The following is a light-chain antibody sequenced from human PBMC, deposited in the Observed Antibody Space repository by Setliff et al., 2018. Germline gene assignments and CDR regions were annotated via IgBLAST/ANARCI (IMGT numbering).Light chain of an antibody. CDR2: DVS. J-gene: IGLJ1*01. CDR1: TGDIGAYNY. Sequence: QSVLTQPASVSGSPGQSITISCTGSTGDIGAYNYVAWYQQHPGKAPKLMIYDVSVRPSGVSSRFSGSKSGNTASLTISGLQAEDEADYYCSSYSSRTTLDVCGTGTKVTVL. V-gene: IGLV2-14*03. CDR3: SSYSSRTTLDV.